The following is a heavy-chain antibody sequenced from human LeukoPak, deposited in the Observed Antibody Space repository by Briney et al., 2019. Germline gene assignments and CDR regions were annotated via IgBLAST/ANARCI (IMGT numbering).Heavy chain of an antibody. V-gene: IGHV3-7*01. CDR2: INQDGSKK. J-gene: IGHJ4*02. CDR3: ARDHAYRADY. CDR1: GFSFSDDW. Sequence: SGGSLRLSCAASGFSFSDDWMCWVGQAPGKGLQWVANINQDGSKKYYADSLKGRFTISRDNAKNSLYLQMSSLRAEDTAVYYCARDHAYRADYWGQGTLVAVSS. D-gene: IGHD2-2*01.